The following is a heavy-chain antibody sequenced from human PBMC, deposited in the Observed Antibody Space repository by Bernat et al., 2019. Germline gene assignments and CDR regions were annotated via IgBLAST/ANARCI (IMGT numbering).Heavy chain of an antibody. V-gene: IGHV3-48*03. CDR1: GFTFSSYE. Sequence: EVQLVESGGGLVQAGGSLRLSCAASGFTFSSYEMNWVRQAPGKGLEWVSYIIGSATTIYYAESVKGRFTISRDNAKNSLYLQMNSLSAEDTAVYYCARESQDAFDLWGQGTMVTVSS. CDR2: IIGSATTI. CDR3: ARESQDAFDL. J-gene: IGHJ3*01.